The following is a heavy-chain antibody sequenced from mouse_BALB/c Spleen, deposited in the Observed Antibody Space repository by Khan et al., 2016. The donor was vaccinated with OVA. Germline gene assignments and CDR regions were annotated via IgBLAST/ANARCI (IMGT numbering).Heavy chain of an antibody. CDR3: ARDGSRYNYAMDY. V-gene: IGHV3-2*02. CDR2: ISYSGST. Sequence: EVQLQESGPGLVKPSQPLSLTCTVTGYSITSDYAWNWIRQFPGNKLEWMGYISYSGSTSYNPSLKSRISITRDTSKNQFFLQLNSVTTEDTATYYCARDGSRYNYAMDYWGQGTADTVSS. CDR1: GYSITSDYA. J-gene: IGHJ4*01. D-gene: IGHD2-3*01.